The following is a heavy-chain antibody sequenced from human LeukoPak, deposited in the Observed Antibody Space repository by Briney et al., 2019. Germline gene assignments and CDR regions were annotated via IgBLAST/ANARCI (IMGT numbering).Heavy chain of an antibody. J-gene: IGHJ4*02. CDR2: ISYDGSNK. CDR3: ARDPHSGSYPPFDY. Sequence: PGGSLRLSCAASGFTFSSYAMHWVRQAPGKGLEWVAVISYDGSNKYYADSVKGRFTISRDNSKNTLYLQMNSLRAEDTAVYYCARDPHSGSYPPFDYWGQGTLVTVSS. V-gene: IGHV3-30-3*01. CDR1: GFTFSSYA. D-gene: IGHD3-10*01.